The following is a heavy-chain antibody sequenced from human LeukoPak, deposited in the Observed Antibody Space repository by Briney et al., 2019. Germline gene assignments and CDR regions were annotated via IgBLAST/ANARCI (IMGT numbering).Heavy chain of an antibody. CDR1: GGSISSSSYY. D-gene: IGHD2-21*01. J-gene: IGHJ5*02. Sequence: SETLSLTCTVSGGSISSSSYYWDWIRQPPGKGLEWIGSIYYTGNTYYNPYLKSRDAISEDTSKNHFSLRLTSVTAADTAVYYCARRVVAQFSIDKGNWLDPWGQGTLVTVSS. V-gene: IGHV4-39*07. CDR2: IYYTGNT. CDR3: ARRVVAQFSIDKGNWLDP.